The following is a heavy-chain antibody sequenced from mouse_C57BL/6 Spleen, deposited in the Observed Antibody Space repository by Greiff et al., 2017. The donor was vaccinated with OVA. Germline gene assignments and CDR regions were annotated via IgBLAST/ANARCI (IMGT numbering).Heavy chain of an antibody. Sequence: QVQLKQPGAELVKPGASVKMSCKASGYTFTSYWITWVKQRPGQGLEWIGDIYPGSGSTNYNEKFKSKATLTVDTSSSTAYMQLSSLTSEDSAVYYCARQLRLLHYFDYWGQGTTLTVSS. CDR3: ARQLRLLHYFDY. V-gene: IGHV1-55*01. CDR2: IYPGSGST. D-gene: IGHD3-2*02. J-gene: IGHJ2*01. CDR1: GYTFTSYW.